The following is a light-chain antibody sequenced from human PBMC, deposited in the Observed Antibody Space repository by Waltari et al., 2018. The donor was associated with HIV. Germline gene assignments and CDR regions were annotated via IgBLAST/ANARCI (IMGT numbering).Light chain of an antibody. J-gene: IGKJ1*01. CDR2: LAS. CDR1: HSVFFTSNNKNY. Sequence: DIVMTQSPDSLAVSLGERAIINCRSSHSVFFTSNNKNYIAWYQQKPGRPPKLLISLASSRESGVPDRFSDSGSETDFTLTISSLQAEDVAVYYCQQYYSTPTFGQGTKVEMK. V-gene: IGKV4-1*01. CDR3: QQYYSTPT.